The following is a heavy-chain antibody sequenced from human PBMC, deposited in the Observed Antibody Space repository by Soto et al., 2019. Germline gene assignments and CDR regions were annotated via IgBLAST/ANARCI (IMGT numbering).Heavy chain of an antibody. Sequence: TLSLTCAVYGGSFSGYYWSWIRQPPGKGLEWIGEINHSGSTNYNPSLKSRVTISVDTSKNQFSLKLSSVTAADTAVYYCARGGAARPRYRMSYHYYGMDVWGQGTTVTVSS. CDR3: ARGGAARPRYRMSYHYYGMDV. D-gene: IGHD6-6*01. J-gene: IGHJ6*02. V-gene: IGHV4-34*01. CDR1: GGSFSGYY. CDR2: INHSGST.